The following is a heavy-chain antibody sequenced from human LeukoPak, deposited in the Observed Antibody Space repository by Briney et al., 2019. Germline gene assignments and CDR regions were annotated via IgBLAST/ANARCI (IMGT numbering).Heavy chain of an antibody. Sequence: SETLSLTCTVSGGSISSGGYYWSWIRQHPGQGLEWIGYIYYSGSTYYNPSLKSRVTISVDTSKNQFSLKLSSVTAADTAVYYCARLGWKDSSGYHRGVYWYFDLWGRGTLVTVSS. CDR2: IYYSGST. CDR1: GGSISSGGYY. V-gene: IGHV4-31*03. CDR3: ARLGWKDSSGYHRGVYWYFDL. D-gene: IGHD3-22*01. J-gene: IGHJ2*01.